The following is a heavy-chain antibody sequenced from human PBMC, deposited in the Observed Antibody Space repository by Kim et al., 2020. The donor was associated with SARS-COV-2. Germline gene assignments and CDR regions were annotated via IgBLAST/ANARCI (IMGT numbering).Heavy chain of an antibody. Sequence: KFQGRVTITRDTSESTAYMELSSLRSEDTAVYYCARDRGHIVVVTDGMDVWGQGTTVTVSS. V-gene: IGHV1-3*01. J-gene: IGHJ6*02. D-gene: IGHD2-21*02. CDR3: ARDRGHIVVVTDGMDV.